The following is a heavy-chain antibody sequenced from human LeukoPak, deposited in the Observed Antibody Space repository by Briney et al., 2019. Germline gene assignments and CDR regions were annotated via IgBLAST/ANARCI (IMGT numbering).Heavy chain of an antibody. CDR3: AKGFMVRGLIRYFDY. CDR1: GFTFSSYE. Sequence: PGGSLRLSCAASGFTFSSYEMNWVRQAPGKGLEWVSYISSSGSTIYYADSVKGRFTISRDNAKNSLYLQMKSLRAEDTAVYYCAKGFMVRGLIRYFDYWGQGTLVTVSS. CDR2: ISSSGSTI. J-gene: IGHJ4*02. V-gene: IGHV3-48*03. D-gene: IGHD3-10*01.